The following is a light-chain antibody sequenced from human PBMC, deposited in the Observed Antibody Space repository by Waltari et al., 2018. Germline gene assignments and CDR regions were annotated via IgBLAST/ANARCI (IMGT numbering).Light chain of an antibody. Sequence: DIVMTQSPDSLAVSLGERATINCMSNQTISHTLTRMSYLAWFQQKAGQPPKLLISWASTRESGVPDRFSGSGSRTDFTLTITSLQAADVAVYYCQQYFAYPRTFGQGTKVEIK. CDR2: WAS. CDR1: QTISHTLTRMSY. V-gene: IGKV4-1*01. CDR3: QQYFAYPRT. J-gene: IGKJ1*01.